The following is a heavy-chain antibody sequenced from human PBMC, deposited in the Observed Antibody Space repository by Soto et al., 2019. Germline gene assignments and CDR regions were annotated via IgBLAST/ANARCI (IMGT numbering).Heavy chain of an antibody. V-gene: IGHV4-31*03. Sequence: SETLSLTCTVSGGSISSGGYYWSWIRQHPGKGLEWIGYIYYSGSTYYNPSLKSRATISVDTSKNQFSLKLSSVTAADTAVYYWARDRKTRYRGYVLDNWFDPWGEETRVTVSS. CDR1: GGSISSGGYY. D-gene: IGHD5-12*01. CDR2: IYYSGST. J-gene: IGHJ5*02. CDR3: ARDRKTRYRGYVLDNWFDP.